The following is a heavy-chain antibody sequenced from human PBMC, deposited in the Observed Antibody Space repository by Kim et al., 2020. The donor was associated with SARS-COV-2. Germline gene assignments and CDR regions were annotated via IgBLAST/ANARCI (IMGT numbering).Heavy chain of an antibody. Sequence: ASVKVSCKASGYTFTGYYMHWVRQAPGQGLEWMGRINPNSGGTNYAQKFQGRVTMTRDTSISTAYMELSRLRSDDTAVYYCARDTIGSSWYLISRGWFDPWGEGTLVTVSS. CDR1: GYTFTGYY. J-gene: IGHJ5*02. CDR3: ARDTIGSSWYLISRGWFDP. V-gene: IGHV1-2*06. D-gene: IGHD6-13*01. CDR2: INPNSGGT.